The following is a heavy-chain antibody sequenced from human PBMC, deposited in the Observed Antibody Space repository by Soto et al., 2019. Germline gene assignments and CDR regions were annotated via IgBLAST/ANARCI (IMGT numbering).Heavy chain of an antibody. Sequence: PGGSLRLSCAASGFTFSSYAMSWVRQAPGKGLEWVSSISGNGGGTYNADSVKGRFTISRDNSKNMLFLQMNSLRAEDTAVYYCAKVLGAVSMVPRADSWGLGTLVTVSP. CDR2: ISGNGGGT. CDR3: AKVLGAVSMVPRADS. J-gene: IGHJ4*02. V-gene: IGHV3-23*01. CDR1: GFTFSSYA. D-gene: IGHD3-10*01.